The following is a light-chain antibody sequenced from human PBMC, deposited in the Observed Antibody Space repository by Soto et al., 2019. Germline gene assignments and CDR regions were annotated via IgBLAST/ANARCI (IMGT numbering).Light chain of an antibody. CDR2: ATY. CDR3: QQYNNFPPT. CDR1: QSVTNW. Sequence: DVQLTQSPSSLSASVGDRVTISCRASQSVTNWVAWYQQKPGKAPNVLIYATYILPSGVPSRFSGSGSGTEFTLTINSLQPEDLATYYCQQYNNFPPTFGGGTKVEIK. J-gene: IGKJ4*01. V-gene: IGKV1D-16*01.